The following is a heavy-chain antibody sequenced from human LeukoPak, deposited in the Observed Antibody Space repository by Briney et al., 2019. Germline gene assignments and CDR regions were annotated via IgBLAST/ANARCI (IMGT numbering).Heavy chain of an antibody. CDR1: GGTFSSYA. J-gene: IGHJ4*02. CDR3: ARADEVVVRGVYFDY. V-gene: IGHV1-69*01. D-gene: IGHD2-15*01. CDR2: IIPIFGTA. Sequence: SVKISCKASGGTFSSYAISWVRQAPGQGLEWMGGIIPIFGTANYAQKFQGRVTITADESTSTAYMELSSLRSEDTAAYYCARADEVVVRGVYFDYWGQGTLVTVSS.